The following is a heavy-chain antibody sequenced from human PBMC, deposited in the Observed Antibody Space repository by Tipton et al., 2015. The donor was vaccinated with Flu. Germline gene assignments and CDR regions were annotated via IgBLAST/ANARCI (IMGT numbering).Heavy chain of an antibody. V-gene: IGHV3-9*01. CDR2: ISWNSGSI. Sequence: SLRLSCAASGFTFEDYGMHWVRQPPGKGLEWVSGISWNSGSIDYADSVKGRFTISRDNARNSLYLQMNSLRAEDTALYYCARGLGYGFGYSLYFYGVEVWGQGTTVTVSS. D-gene: IGHD3-22*01. CDR1: GFTFEDYG. CDR3: ARGLGYGFGYSLYFYGVEV. J-gene: IGHJ6*02.